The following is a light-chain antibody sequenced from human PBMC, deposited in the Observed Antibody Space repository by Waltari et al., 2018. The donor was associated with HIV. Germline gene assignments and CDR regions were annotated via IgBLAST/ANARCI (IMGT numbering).Light chain of an antibody. CDR3: ETWDSSTWV. CDR2: LEGGGSY. J-gene: IGLJ3*02. Sequence: PVLPQSSSASPSLGSSVKLPCTLTSGHRRNTIAWHQQQPGKAPRYLMKLEGGGSYNKGSGVPDRCSGSSSGADRYLTISNLQFEDEADYYCETWDSSTWVFGGGTKLTVL. V-gene: IGLV4-60*02. CDR1: SGHRRNT.